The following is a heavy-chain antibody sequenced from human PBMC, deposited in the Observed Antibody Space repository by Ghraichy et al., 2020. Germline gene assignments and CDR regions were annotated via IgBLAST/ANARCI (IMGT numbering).Heavy chain of an antibody. CDR3: ARAPLGYCSSTSCYMIRSNWYFDL. CDR1: GGSFSGYY. Sequence: LNISCAVYGGSFSGYYWSWIRQPPGKGLEWIGEINHSGSTNYNPSLKSRVTISVDTSKNQFSLKLSSVTAADTAVYYCARAPLGYCSSTSCYMIRSNWYFDLWGRGTLVTVSS. V-gene: IGHV4-34*01. CDR2: INHSGST. J-gene: IGHJ2*01. D-gene: IGHD2-2*02.